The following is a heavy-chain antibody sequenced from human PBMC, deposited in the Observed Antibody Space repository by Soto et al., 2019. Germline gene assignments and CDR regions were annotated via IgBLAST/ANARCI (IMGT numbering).Heavy chain of an antibody. V-gene: IGHV3-73*01. CDR3: TRVLGDWYREGYFDL. Sequence: LRLSCAASGFTFSGSAMHWVRQASGRGLEWVGRIRSKANSYATAYAASVKGRFTISRDDSKNTAYLQMNSLKTEDTAVYYCTRVLGDWYREGYFDLWGRGTLVTVSS. CDR2: IRSKANSYAT. D-gene: IGHD3-9*01. J-gene: IGHJ2*01. CDR1: GFTFSGSA.